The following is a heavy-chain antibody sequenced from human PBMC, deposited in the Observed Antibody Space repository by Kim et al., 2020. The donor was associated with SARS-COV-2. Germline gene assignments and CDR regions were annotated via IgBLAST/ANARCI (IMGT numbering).Heavy chain of an antibody. J-gene: IGHJ5*02. CDR1: GFTFSSYA. CDR3: ARVSPVETYYDFWSGYMGTFDP. D-gene: IGHD3-3*01. V-gene: IGHV3-30-3*01. Sequence: GGSLRLSCAASGFTFSSYAMHWVRQAPGKGLEWVAVISYDGSNKYYADSVKGRFTISRDNSKNTLYLQMNSLRAEDTAVYYCARVSPVETYYDFWSGYMGTFDPWGQGTLVTVSS. CDR2: ISYDGSNK.